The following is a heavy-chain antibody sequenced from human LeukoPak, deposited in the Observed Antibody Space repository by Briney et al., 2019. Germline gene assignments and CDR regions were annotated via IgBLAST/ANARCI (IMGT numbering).Heavy chain of an antibody. J-gene: IGHJ5*02. CDR3: ARAIRVTHSWFDP. D-gene: IGHD2-21*02. V-gene: IGHV4-59*01. Sequence: PSETLSLTCTVSGGSISSYYWSWIRQPPGKGLEWIGYIYYSGSTNYNPSLKSRVTISVDTSKNQFSLKLSSVTAADTAVYYCARAIRVTHSWFDPWGQGTLVTVSS. CDR1: GGSISSYY. CDR2: IYYSGST.